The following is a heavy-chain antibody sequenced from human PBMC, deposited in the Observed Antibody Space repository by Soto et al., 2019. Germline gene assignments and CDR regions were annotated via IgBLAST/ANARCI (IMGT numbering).Heavy chain of an antibody. D-gene: IGHD6-6*01. Sequence: ASVKVSCKASGYTFTSYYMHWVRQAPGQGLEWMGIINPSGGSTSYAQKFQGRVTMTRDTSTSTVYMELSSLRSEDTAVYYCARDHEQLVFGPSYDAFDIWGQGTMVT. V-gene: IGHV1-46*01. J-gene: IGHJ3*02. CDR2: INPSGGST. CDR1: GYTFTSYY. CDR3: ARDHEQLVFGPSYDAFDI.